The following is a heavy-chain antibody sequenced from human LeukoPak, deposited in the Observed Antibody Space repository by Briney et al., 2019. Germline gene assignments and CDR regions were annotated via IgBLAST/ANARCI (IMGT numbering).Heavy chain of an antibody. CDR1: GYSFTSYW. D-gene: IGHD3-10*01. CDR2: IYPGDSDT. J-gene: IGHJ4*02. CDR3: ARYYYGSGSYYNFDY. Sequence: TGESLKISCKGSGYSFTSYWIGWVRPMPGKGLEWMGIIYPGDSDTRYSPSFQGQVTISADKSISTAYLQWSSLKASHTTMYYCARYYYGSGSYYNFDYWGQGTLVTVSS. V-gene: IGHV5-51*01.